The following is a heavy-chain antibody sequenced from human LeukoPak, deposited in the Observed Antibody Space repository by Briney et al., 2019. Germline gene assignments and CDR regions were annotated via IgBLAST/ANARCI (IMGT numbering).Heavy chain of an antibody. CDR2: IYTSGST. J-gene: IGHJ5*02. CDR3: ARYSGTQFGP. CDR1: GGSISSGSYY. Sequence: SQTLSLTCTVSGGSISSGSYYWSWIRQPAGKGLEWIGRIYTSGSTNYNPSLKSRVTISVDTSKNQFSLKLNSVTPEDTAVYYCARYSGTQFGPWGQGTLVTVSS. D-gene: IGHD1-26*01. V-gene: IGHV4-61*02.